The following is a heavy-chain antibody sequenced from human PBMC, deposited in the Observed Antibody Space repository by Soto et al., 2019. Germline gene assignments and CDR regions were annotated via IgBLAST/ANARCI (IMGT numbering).Heavy chain of an antibody. Sequence: GGSLRLSCAASGFTFSSYAMSWVRQAPGKGLEWVSAISGSGGSTYYADSVKGRFTISRDNSKNTLYLQMNSLRAEDTAVYYCAKRGPGSSPNGAPGGMDVWRQGTTVTVSS. J-gene: IGHJ6*02. CDR2: ISGSGGST. CDR3: AKRGPGSSPNGAPGGMDV. V-gene: IGHV3-23*01. CDR1: GFTFSSYA. D-gene: IGHD7-27*01.